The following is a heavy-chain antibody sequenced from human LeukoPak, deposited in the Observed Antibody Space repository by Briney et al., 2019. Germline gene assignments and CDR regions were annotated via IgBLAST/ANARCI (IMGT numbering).Heavy chain of an antibody. CDR2: INHSGSP. Sequence: PSETLSLTCAVYGGSFSGYYWSWIRQPPGKGLEWIGEINHSGSPNYNPSLKSRVTISVDTSKNQFSLKLSSVTAADTAVYYCAREMSADGVYYFDYWGQGTLVTVSS. CDR3: AREMSADGVYYFDY. V-gene: IGHV4-34*01. D-gene: IGHD2-8*01. J-gene: IGHJ4*02. CDR1: GGSFSGYY.